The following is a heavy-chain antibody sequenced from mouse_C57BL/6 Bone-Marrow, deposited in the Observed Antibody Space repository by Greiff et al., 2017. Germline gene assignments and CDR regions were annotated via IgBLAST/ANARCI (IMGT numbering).Heavy chain of an antibody. D-gene: IGHD2-1*01. CDR3: AIERGYYGHYYAMDY. V-gene: IGHV1-74*01. CDR2: IHPSDSDT. Sequence: QVQLKQPGAELVKPGASVKVSCKASGYTFTSYWMHWVKQRPGQGLEWIGRIHPSDSDTNYNQKFTGKATLTVDKSSSTAYMQLSSLTSEDSAVYYCAIERGYYGHYYAMDYWGQGTSVTVSS. J-gene: IGHJ4*01. CDR1: GYTFTSYW.